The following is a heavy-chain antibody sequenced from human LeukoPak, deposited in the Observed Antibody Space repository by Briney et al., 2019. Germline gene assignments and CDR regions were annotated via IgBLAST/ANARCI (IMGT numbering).Heavy chain of an antibody. J-gene: IGHJ4*02. D-gene: IGHD3-22*01. CDR3: ARGRREKWLSAPFDY. Sequence: ASVKVSCKASGYTFTSYYMHWVRQAPGQGLEWMGIINPSGGSTSYAQKFQGRVTITADESTSTAYMELSSLRSEDTAVYYCARGRREKWLSAPFDYWGQGTLVTVSS. CDR2: INPSGGST. V-gene: IGHV1-46*01. CDR1: GYTFTSYY.